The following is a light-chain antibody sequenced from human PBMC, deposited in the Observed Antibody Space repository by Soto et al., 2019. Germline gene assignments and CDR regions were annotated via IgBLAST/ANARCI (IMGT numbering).Light chain of an antibody. Sequence: ESLLTQSPGTLSLSPGERATLSCRASQTVNSRHLNWYQHKPGQAPRLLIYGASIRAAGIPDRFSGSRSGADFSLTITILEPEDSAVYYCQHFDGSRPAFTFGQGTKLEI. V-gene: IGKV3-20*01. J-gene: IGKJ2*01. CDR3: QHFDGSRPAFT. CDR2: GAS. CDR1: QTVNSRH.